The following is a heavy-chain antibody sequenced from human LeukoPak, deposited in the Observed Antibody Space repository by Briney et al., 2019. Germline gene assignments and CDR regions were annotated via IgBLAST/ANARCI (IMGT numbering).Heavy chain of an antibody. CDR2: IYYSGST. D-gene: IGHD3-3*02. CDR1: GGSISSYY. CDR3: ARGTFLEWPDYYYGMDV. V-gene: IGHV4-59*01. J-gene: IGHJ6*02. Sequence: SETLSLTCTVSGGSISSYYWSWIRQPPGKGLEWIGYIYYSGSTNYNPSLKSRVTISVDTSKIQFSLKLSSVTAADTAVYYCARGTFLEWPDYYYGMDVWGQGTTVTVSS.